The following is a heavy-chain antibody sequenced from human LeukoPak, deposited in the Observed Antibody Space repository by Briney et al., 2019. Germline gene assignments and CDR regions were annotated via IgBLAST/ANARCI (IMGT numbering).Heavy chain of an antibody. V-gene: IGHV3-33*01. J-gene: IGHJ4*02. CDR2: MWYDGSNT. CDR3: ARRLKTSGTVDY. CDR1: GFTFSRYG. D-gene: IGHD1-14*01. Sequence: GRSLRLSCAASGFTFSRYGLHWVRQAPGKGLEWVAVMWYDGSNTYYADSVKGRFTISRDNSKSTLYLQMNRLRVEDTAVYYCARRLKTSGTVDYWGQGTLVTVSS.